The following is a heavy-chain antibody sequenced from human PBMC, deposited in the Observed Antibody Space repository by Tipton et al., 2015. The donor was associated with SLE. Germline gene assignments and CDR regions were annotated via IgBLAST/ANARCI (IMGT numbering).Heavy chain of an antibody. Sequence: SLRLSCAASGFTFSDYYMTWIRQAPGKGLEWVSYIGSSGRITYYADSVKGRFTISRDNAKNSLFLQMNSLRAEDTAVYYCARGSRATSSCPWDWSDPKGQGTLVTVSS. J-gene: IGHJ5*02. D-gene: IGHD6-13*01. CDR2: IGSSGRIT. V-gene: IGHV3-11*01. CDR1: GFTFSDYY. CDR3: ARGSRATSSCPWDWSDP.